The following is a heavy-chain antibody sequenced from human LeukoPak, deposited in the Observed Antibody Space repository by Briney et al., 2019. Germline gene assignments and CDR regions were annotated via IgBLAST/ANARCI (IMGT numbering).Heavy chain of an antibody. Sequence: GGSLRLSCAASGFTFSSYGMHWVRQAPGKGLEWVAVIWCDGSNKYYADSVKGRFTISRDNSKNTLYLQMNSLRAEDTAVYYCARDSVGDSSGYYDFDYWGQGTLVTVSS. D-gene: IGHD3-22*01. V-gene: IGHV3-33*01. CDR2: IWCDGSNK. CDR3: ARDSVGDSSGYYDFDY. CDR1: GFTFSSYG. J-gene: IGHJ4*02.